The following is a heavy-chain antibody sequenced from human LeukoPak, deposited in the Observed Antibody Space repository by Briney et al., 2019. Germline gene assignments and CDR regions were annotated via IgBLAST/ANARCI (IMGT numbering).Heavy chain of an antibody. J-gene: IGHJ5*02. CDR1: GFTFSNFW. CDR2: INSDGSDT. V-gene: IGHV3-74*01. Sequence: GGSLRLSCAASGFTFSNFWMHWVRQDPGKGLVWVSRINSDGSDTNYADSVKGRFTISRDNAKNTLSLQMNSLRPDDTAIYYCARGGCSSTSCLVSWGQGTLVTASS. D-gene: IGHD2-2*01. CDR3: ARGGCSSTSCLVS.